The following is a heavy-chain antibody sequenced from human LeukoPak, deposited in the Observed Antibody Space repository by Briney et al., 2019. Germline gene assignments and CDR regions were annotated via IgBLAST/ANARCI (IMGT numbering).Heavy chain of an antibody. CDR1: GFTFSSYW. CDR3: ARDQGYCTSASCRGDAFDV. V-gene: IGHV3-7*01. D-gene: IGHD2-2*01. J-gene: IGHJ3*01. CDR2: IKQDGSEK. Sequence: GGSLRLSCAASGFTFSSYWMSWVRQAPGKGLKWVAKIKQDGSEKYYVDSVKGRFTISRDNAKNSLSLQMNSLRDEDTAVYYCARDQGYCTSASCRGDAFDVWGQGSMVSVSS.